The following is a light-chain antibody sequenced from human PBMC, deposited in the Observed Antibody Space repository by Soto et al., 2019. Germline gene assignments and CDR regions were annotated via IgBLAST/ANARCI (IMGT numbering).Light chain of an antibody. CDR1: QSISSS. V-gene: IGKV3-11*01. Sequence: EIVLTQSPATLSLSPGERATLSCRASQSISSSLAWYQQKPGQAPRLLLYDASNRATGIPARFSGSGSGTDFTLTISSLEPEDFAVYYCQQRSNWPSVTFGQGTRLEIK. CDR2: DAS. CDR3: QQRSNWPSVT. J-gene: IGKJ5*01.